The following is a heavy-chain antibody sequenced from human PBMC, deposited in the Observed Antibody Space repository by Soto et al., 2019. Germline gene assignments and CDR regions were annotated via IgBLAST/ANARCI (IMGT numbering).Heavy chain of an antibody. J-gene: IGHJ4*02. V-gene: IGHV3-23*01. CDR2: ISGSDGST. CDR1: GFTLNNHA. D-gene: IGHD3-16*01. Sequence: GSLRLSCTASGFTLNNHAMSWVRQAPGKGLEWVSVISGSDGSTYYTDSVRGRFSISRDSSKNTLYLQMSSLRAEDTAVYFCSHGQIMGHYRSELDFWGPGTLVTVSS. CDR3: SHGQIMGHYRSELDF.